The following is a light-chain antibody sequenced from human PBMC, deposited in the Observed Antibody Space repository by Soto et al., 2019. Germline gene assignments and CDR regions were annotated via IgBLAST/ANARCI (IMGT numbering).Light chain of an antibody. CDR2: GAS. CDR3: QHYNSYSEA. J-gene: IGKJ1*01. CDR1: QTVSSVH. Sequence: EIVLTQSQGTLSLSPGERASLSCRASQTVSSVHLAWYQHKPGQAPRLLIYGASNRATGIPDRFSGSGSGTDFTLTISSLQPDDFATYYCQHYNSYSEAFGQGTKVDIK. V-gene: IGKV3-20*01.